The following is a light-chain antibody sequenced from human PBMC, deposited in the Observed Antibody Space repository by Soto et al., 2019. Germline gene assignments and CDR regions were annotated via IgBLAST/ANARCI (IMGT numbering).Light chain of an antibody. V-gene: IGLV1-51*02. Sequence: QSVLTQPPSVSAAPGQKVTISCSGSSSNIGNNYVSWYQQLPGTAPKLLIYENNKRPSGIPDRFSGSKSGTPATLGITGLQTGDEADYYCGTWDSSLSAWVFGTGTKLTVL. CDR3: GTWDSSLSAWV. CDR2: ENN. J-gene: IGLJ1*01. CDR1: SSNIGNNY.